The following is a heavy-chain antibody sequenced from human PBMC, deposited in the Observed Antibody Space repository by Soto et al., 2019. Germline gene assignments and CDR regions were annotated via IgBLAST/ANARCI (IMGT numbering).Heavy chain of an antibody. CDR2: IWFDDSDN. J-gene: IGHJ4*02. V-gene: IGHV3-33*01. CDR1: GFNFNTYG. D-gene: IGHD4-17*01. CDR3: ARNLRWEPQFDN. Sequence: QVQLVESGGGVVQPGTSLRLSCVASGFNFNTYGMHWVRQAPGKGLEWVAVIWFDDSDNYYADSVKGRFTTSRDSSKNTLYLHMNSLRDEDTAVYYCARNLRWEPQFDNWGQGTLVTVSS.